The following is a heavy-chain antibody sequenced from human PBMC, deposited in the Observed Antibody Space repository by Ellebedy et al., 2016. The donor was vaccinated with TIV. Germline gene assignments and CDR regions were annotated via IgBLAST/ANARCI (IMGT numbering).Heavy chain of an antibody. D-gene: IGHD4-17*01. CDR3: ARGDLSGTTVTY. V-gene: IGHV4-59*01. J-gene: IGHJ4*02. CDR2: IYYSGST. Sequence: MPSETLSLTCTVSGGSISSYYWSWIRQPPGKGLEWIGYIYYSGSTNYNPSLKSRVTISVDTSKNQFSLKLSSVTAADTAVYYCARGDLSGTTVTYWGQGTLVTVSS. CDR1: GGSISSYY.